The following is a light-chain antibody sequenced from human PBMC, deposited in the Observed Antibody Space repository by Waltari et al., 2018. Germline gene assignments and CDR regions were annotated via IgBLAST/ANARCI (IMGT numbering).Light chain of an antibody. J-gene: IGLJ3*02. CDR2: EVN. V-gene: IGLV2-8*01. CDR3: SSYAGSNHLV. CDR1: SSDVGGYNY. Sequence: QSALTQPPSAPGSPGQSVTIPCTGTSSDVGGYNYVSCYQHNPGKAPKLMVYEVNKRPSGVPDGFSGSKSGNTASLTVSGLQAEDESDYYCSSYAGSNHLVFGGGTKLTVL.